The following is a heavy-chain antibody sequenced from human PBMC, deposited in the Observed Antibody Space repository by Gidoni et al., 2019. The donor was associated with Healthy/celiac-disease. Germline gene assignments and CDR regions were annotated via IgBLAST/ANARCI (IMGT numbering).Heavy chain of an antibody. CDR1: GGSCSGYY. D-gene: IGHD2-2*01. CDR2: IHDSGST. Sequence: QVQLQQSGAGLSMPSETLSLTCAVYGGSCSGYYWSWIRQPPGKGLEWIGEIHDSGSTTYSPTLKSRVTISVDTYKNQFSLKLSSVTAADTAVYYCARVRPEASWGMDVWGQGTTVTVSS. J-gene: IGHJ6*02. V-gene: IGHV4-34*01. CDR3: ARVRPEASWGMDV.